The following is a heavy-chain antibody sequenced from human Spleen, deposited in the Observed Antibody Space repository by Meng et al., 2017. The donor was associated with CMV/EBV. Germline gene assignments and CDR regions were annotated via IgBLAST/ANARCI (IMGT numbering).Heavy chain of an antibody. CDR1: GFIFNNFA. CDR3: AKDSPKYSNGWPRGNYFDY. V-gene: IGHV3-23*01. Sequence: GEYLKISCTASGFIFNNFAMSWVRQAPGKGLEWVSAVTGSGDSTYHADSVEGRFTITRDNSKNTLYLQMNSLRAEDTAVYYCAKDSPKYSNGWPRGNYFDYWGQGTLVTVSS. CDR2: VTGSGDST. D-gene: IGHD6-19*01. J-gene: IGHJ4*02.